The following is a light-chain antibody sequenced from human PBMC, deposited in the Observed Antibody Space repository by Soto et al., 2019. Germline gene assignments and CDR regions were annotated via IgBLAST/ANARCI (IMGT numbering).Light chain of an antibody. CDR3: QQRSSWIT. V-gene: IGKV3-11*01. J-gene: IGKJ5*01. Sequence: EVVLTQSPAILSLSPGERATLSCRASQSVSTYLAWYQQKPGQAPRLLIYDASNRATGIPARFSGSGSATDFTLTISSLEPEDFAVYYCQQRSSWITFGQGTRLENK. CDR1: QSVSTY. CDR2: DAS.